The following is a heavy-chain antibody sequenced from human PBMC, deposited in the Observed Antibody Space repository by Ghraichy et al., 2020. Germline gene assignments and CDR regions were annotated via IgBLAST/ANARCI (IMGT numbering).Heavy chain of an antibody. CDR2: IYTSGST. CDR3: ARHFAKSFWYRVDFDL. V-gene: IGHV4-4*09. Sequence: SETLSLTCTVSGGSISSYYWSWIRQPPGKGLEWIGYIYTSGSTSYNPSLKSRLTISLDTSKNQFSLKLSSVTAADTAVYYCARHFAKSFWYRVDFDLWGRGTLVPVSS. CDR1: GGSISSYY. J-gene: IGHJ2*01. D-gene: IGHD6-13*01.